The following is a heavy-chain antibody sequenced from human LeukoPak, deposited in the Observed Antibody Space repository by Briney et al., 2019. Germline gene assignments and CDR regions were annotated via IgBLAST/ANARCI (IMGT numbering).Heavy chain of an antibody. CDR3: ARDLPPYYFDY. CDR1: GFTFSDYY. Sequence: GGSLRLACAASGFTFSDYYMSWIRQAPGKGLEWVSYISTGGNYIKDADSVKGRFTISRDNAKNSLFLRMSSLRVEDTAVYYCARDLPPYYFDYWGQGTLVTVSS. J-gene: IGHJ4*02. V-gene: IGHV3-11*05. CDR2: ISTGGNYI.